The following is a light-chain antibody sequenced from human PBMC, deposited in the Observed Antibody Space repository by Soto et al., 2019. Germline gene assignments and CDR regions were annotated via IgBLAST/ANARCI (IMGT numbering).Light chain of an antibody. CDR1: QTISNW. J-gene: IGKJ1*01. CDR2: KAS. V-gene: IGKV1-5*03. Sequence: IQMTQSPSTLSASVGDRVTITCQASQTISNWLAWYQQKPGKAPKLLIYKASTLESGVPSRFSGSGSGTEFTLTISSLQPEDFATYYCQQSYSTPRTFGQGTKVDIK. CDR3: QQSYSTPRT.